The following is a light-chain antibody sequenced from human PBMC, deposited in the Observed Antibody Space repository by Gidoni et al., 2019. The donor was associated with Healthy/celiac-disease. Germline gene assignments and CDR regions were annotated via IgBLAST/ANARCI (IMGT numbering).Light chain of an antibody. CDR1: SSNIGAGYD. CDR2: GNS. V-gene: IGLV1-40*01. Sequence: QSVLTQPPSVSGAPGPRVPISCTGSSSNIGAGYDVHWYLQLPGTAPKRLIYGNSNRPSGVPDRFSGSKSGTSASLAITGLQAEDEADYYCQSYDSSLSGSRVFGTGTKVTVL. CDR3: QSYDSSLSGSRV. J-gene: IGLJ1*01.